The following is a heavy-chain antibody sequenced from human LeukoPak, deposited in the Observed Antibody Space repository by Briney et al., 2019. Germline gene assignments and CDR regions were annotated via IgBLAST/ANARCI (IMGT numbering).Heavy chain of an antibody. CDR3: ARDKTYSGYHYYYGMDV. V-gene: IGHV3-30*04. J-gene: IGHJ6*04. Sequence: PGRSLRLSCAASGFTFSSYAMHWVRQAPGKGLEWVAVTSYDGSNKYYADSVKGRFTISRDNSKNTLYLQMNSLRAEDTAVYYCARDKTYSGYHYYYGMDVWGKGTTVTVSS. CDR2: TSYDGSNK. CDR1: GFTFSSYA. D-gene: IGHD5-12*01.